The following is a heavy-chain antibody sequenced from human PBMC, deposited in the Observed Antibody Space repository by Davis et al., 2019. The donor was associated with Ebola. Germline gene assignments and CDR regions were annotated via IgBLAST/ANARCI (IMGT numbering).Heavy chain of an antibody. V-gene: IGHV3-15*01. Sequence: PGGSLRLSCAASGFMFSSYSMNRVRQAPGKGLEWVGLIRFTSQGGTTDLAAPVKGRFTISRDDSKNILYLQMNSLKTEDTAVYYCTTDEAKRPYYFTYWGQGTLVTVSS. J-gene: IGHJ4*02. D-gene: IGHD2/OR15-2a*01. CDR1: GFMFSSYS. CDR2: IRFTSQGGTT. CDR3: TTDEAKRPYYFTY.